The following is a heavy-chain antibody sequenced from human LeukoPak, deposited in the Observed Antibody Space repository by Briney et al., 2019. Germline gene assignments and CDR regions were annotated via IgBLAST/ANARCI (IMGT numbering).Heavy chain of an antibody. CDR3: AKGPQYYYDTSGEVDY. Sequence: GGSLRLSCAASGFTFDDYAMHWVRQAPGKGLEWVSLIIGDGTNTYYADSVKGRFTISRDNSKNTLYLQMNSLRAEDTAVYYCAKGPQYYYDTSGEVDYWGQGTLVTVSS. V-gene: IGHV3-43*02. D-gene: IGHD3-22*01. J-gene: IGHJ4*02. CDR1: GFTFDDYA. CDR2: IIGDGTNT.